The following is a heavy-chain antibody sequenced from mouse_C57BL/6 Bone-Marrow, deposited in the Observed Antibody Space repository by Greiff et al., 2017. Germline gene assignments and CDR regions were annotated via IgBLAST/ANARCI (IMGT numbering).Heavy chain of an antibody. CDR1: GYTFTSYW. V-gene: IGHV1-59*01. CDR2: IDPSDSYT. J-gene: IGHJ3*01. CDR3: ASGGAWFAY. Sequence: QVQLQQPGAELVRPGTSVKLSCKASGYTFTSYWMHWVKQRPGQGLEWIGVIDPSDSYTNYNQKFKGKATVTVDTSSSTAYMQLSSLTSEDSAVYYCASGGAWFAYWGQGTLVTVSA.